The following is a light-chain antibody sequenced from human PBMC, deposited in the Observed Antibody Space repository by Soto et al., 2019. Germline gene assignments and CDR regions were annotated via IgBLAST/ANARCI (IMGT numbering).Light chain of an antibody. CDR2: GAF. J-gene: IGKJ5*01. CDR3: QQYSNWPPIT. CDR1: QSIGSD. Sequence: EIVMTQSPATLSVSPGERATLSCRASQSIGSDLAWFQQKPGQAPRLLIYGAFTRATGIPARFSGSGSGTDFTLTISNLQSEDLAVYYCQQYSNWPPITFGQGTRLEI. V-gene: IGKV3D-15*01.